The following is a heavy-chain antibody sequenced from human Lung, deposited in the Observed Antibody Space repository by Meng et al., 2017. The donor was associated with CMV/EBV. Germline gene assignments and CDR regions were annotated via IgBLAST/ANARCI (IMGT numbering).Heavy chain of an antibody. CDR3: ARDSALSTGTTPDFDS. D-gene: IGHD1-1*01. V-gene: IGHV3-33*01. Sequence: GESLKISCTSSEFTSGSYGMHWVRQPPGKGLEWVAFLWYDGSHEYLADSVRGRFSISRDNSKSTVYLQMNSLRAEDTAFYYCARDSALSTGTTPDFDSWGQGTXVTVSS. CDR2: LWYDGSHE. J-gene: IGHJ4*02. CDR1: EFTSGSYG.